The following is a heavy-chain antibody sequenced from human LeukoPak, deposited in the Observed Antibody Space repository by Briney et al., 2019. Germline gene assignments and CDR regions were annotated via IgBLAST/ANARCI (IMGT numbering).Heavy chain of an antibody. CDR1: GYTFTSYG. CDR3: ARDPLEQWLALDYYMDV. Sequence: ASVKVSCKASGYTFTSYGISWVRQAPGQGLEWIGWISAYNGNTNYAKKLQGRVTMTTDTSTSTAYMELRSLRSDDTAVYYCARDPLEQWLALDYYMDVWGKGTTVTVSS. CDR2: ISAYNGNT. D-gene: IGHD6-19*01. J-gene: IGHJ6*03. V-gene: IGHV1-18*01.